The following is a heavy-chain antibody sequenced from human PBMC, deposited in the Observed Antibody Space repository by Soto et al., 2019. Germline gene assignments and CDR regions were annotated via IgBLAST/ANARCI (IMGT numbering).Heavy chain of an antibody. CDR3: ARRGSYLDY. Sequence: SETLSLTCTVSGGSISSSSYYWGWIRQPPGKGLEWIGSIYYSGSTYYNPSLKSRVTISVDTSKNQFSLKLSSVTAADTAVHYCARRGSYLDYWGQGTLVTVSS. CDR2: IYYSGST. V-gene: IGHV4-39*01. J-gene: IGHJ4*02. CDR1: GGSISSSSYY. D-gene: IGHD1-26*01.